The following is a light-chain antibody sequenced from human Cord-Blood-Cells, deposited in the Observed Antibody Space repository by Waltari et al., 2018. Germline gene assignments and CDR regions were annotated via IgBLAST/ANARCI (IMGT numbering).Light chain of an antibody. CDR3: CSYAGSYTWV. CDR1: SSDVGGYNY. J-gene: IGLJ3*02. CDR2: DVS. Sequence: QSALTQPRPVSGSPGQSATLSCTGTSSDVGGYNYVSWYQQHPGKAPKLMIYDVSKRPSGVPDRFSGSKSGNTASLTISGLQAEDEADYYCCSYAGSYTWVFGGGTKLTVL. V-gene: IGLV2-11*01.